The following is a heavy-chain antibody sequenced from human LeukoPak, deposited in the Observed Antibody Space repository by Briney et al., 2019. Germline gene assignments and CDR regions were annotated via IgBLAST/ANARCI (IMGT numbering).Heavy chain of an antibody. CDR1: GGSISSGGYY. J-gene: IGHJ6*03. D-gene: IGHD2-2*01. CDR3: ARENVVVPAAKQGRYYYYYYMDV. CDR2: IYYSGST. Sequence: PSQTLSLTCTVSGGSISSGGYYWSWISQHPGKGLEWIGYIYYSGSTYYNPSLKSRVTISVDTSKNQFSLKLSSVTAADTAVYYCARENVVVPAAKQGRYYYYYYMDVWGKGTTVTVSS. V-gene: IGHV4-31*03.